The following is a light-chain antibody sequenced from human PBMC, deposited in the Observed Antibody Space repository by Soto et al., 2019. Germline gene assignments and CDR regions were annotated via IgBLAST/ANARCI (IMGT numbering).Light chain of an antibody. Sequence: QSALTQPASVSGSPGQSITMSCTGTSRDIGSYDFVSWYQQHPGKAPKLIIFEVSHRPSGLSDRFSGSKSGNTASLTISGLQLDDEADYFCSSYTGTDSLLIFGGGTKLTVL. V-gene: IGLV2-14*01. CDR1: SRDIGSYDF. J-gene: IGLJ2*01. CDR3: SSYTGTDSLLI. CDR2: EVS.